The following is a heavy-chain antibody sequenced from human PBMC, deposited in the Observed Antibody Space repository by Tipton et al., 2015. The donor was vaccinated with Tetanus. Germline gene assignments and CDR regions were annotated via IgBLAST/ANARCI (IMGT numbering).Heavy chain of an antibody. CDR1: GHNSRSYW. CDR3: ARLPKHYSASGST. CDR2: IYPGDSDA. J-gene: IGHJ5*02. Sequence: QLVQSGAEVKKPGESLKISCKASGHNSRSYWVSWVRQMPGKDLEWMGLIYPGDSDATYSPSFQGQVTVSADKSISTAYLQWTSLKASDTAIYFCARLPKHYSASGSTWGQGTLVTVSS. V-gene: IGHV5-51*01. D-gene: IGHD3-10*01.